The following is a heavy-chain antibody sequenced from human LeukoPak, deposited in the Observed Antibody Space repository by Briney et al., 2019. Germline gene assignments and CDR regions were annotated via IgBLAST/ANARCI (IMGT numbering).Heavy chain of an antibody. D-gene: IGHD6-13*01. CDR3: ATVEPGYSSSWTDAFDI. J-gene: IGHJ3*02. CDR2: FDPEDGET. V-gene: IGHV1-24*01. CDR1: GYTLTELS. Sequence: GASVKVSCKVSGYTLTELSMHWVRQAPGKGLEWMGGFDPEDGETIYAQKFQGRVTMTEDTSTDTAYMELSSLRSEDTAVYYCATVEPGYSSSWTDAFDIWGQGTMVTVSS.